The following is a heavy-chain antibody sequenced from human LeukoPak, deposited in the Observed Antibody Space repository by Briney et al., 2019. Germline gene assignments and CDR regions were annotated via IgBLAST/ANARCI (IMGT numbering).Heavy chain of an antibody. CDR2: IYSGGST. Sequence: PGGSLRLSCAASGFTVGSNYMNWVRQAPGKGLEWVSVIYSGGSTYYADSVKGRFTISRDNSKNTLYLQMNSLRPEDTAVYYCARDRGSYAWDYWGQGTLVTVSS. CDR3: ARDRGSYAWDY. J-gene: IGHJ4*02. V-gene: IGHV3-66*02. D-gene: IGHD5-12*01. CDR1: GFTVGSNY.